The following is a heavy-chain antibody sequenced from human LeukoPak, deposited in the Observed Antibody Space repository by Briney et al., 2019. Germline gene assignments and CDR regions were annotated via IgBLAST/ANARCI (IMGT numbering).Heavy chain of an antibody. CDR1: GFTFSSYE. D-gene: IGHD6-19*01. CDR2: IYSGGST. CDR3: AKGGWLEY. V-gene: IGHV3-53*01. J-gene: IGHJ4*02. Sequence: GGSLRLSCAASGFTFSSYEMNWVRQAPGKRLEWVSVIYSGGSTYYVDSVKGRFTISRDNSKNTLYLQMDSLRAEDTAVYYCAKGGWLEYWGQGTLVTVSS.